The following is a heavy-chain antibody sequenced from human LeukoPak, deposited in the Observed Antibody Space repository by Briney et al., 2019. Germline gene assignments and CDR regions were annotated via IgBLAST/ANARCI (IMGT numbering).Heavy chain of an antibody. CDR3: ASSFAVLNFYYMDV. J-gene: IGHJ6*03. Sequence: AGGSLRLSCAASGFTFSSYSMNWVRQAPGKGLEWVSYISSSSSTIYYADSVKGRFTISRDNAKKSLFLQMNSLRAADTAVYYCASSFAVLNFYYMDVWGKGTTVTVS. CDR1: GFTFSSYS. V-gene: IGHV3-48*01. CDR2: ISSSSSTI. D-gene: IGHD3-10*01.